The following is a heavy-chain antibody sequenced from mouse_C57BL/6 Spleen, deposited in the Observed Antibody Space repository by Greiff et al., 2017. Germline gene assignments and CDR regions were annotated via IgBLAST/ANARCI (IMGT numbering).Heavy chain of an antibody. Sequence: QVQLQQPGTELVKPGASVKLSCKASGYTFTSYWMHWVKQRPGQGLEWIGNINPSNGGTNYNEKFKSKATLTVDKSASTAYMQLSSLTSEDSAVYYCARSPHYYGSSNYYAMDYWGQGTSVTVSS. CDR3: ARSPHYYGSSNYYAMDY. J-gene: IGHJ4*01. CDR1: GYTFTSYW. CDR2: INPSNGGT. V-gene: IGHV1-53*01. D-gene: IGHD1-1*01.